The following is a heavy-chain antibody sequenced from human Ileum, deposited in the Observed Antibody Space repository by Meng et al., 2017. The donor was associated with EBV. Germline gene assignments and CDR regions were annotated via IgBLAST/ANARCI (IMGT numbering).Heavy chain of an antibody. CDR1: GVSIDRSSDN. CDR2: IYYSGTT. CDR3: ARGYSSGWYYFDS. Sequence: QRQVQESGPGLVKPLEPLWLTCTDSGVSIDRSSDNWGWIRQSPGKGLEWMGNIYYSGTTYYNPSLKSRVTISVDTSKNQFSLKLSSVTAADTAVYYCARGYSSGWYYFDSWGQGTLVTVSS. J-gene: IGHJ4*02. V-gene: IGHV4-39*01. D-gene: IGHD6-19*01.